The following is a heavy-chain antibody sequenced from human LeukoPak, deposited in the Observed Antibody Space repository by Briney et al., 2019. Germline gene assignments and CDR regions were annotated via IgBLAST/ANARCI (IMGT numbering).Heavy chain of an antibody. D-gene: IGHD1-26*01. CDR3: ARDLIVGAIGFAY. CDR2: ISSSSSYI. J-gene: IGHJ4*02. CDR1: GFTLSSYS. Sequence: GGSLRLSCAASGFTLSSYSMNWVRQAPGKGLEWVSSISSSSSYIYYADSVKGRFTISRDNAKNSLYLQMNSLRAEDTAVYYCARDLIVGAIGFAYWGQGTLVTVSS. V-gene: IGHV3-21*01.